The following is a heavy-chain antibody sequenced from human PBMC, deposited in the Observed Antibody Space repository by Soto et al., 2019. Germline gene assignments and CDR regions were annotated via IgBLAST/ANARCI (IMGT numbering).Heavy chain of an antibody. Sequence: QVQLVQPGAEVKKPRSSVKVSCKASGGTFSSYAISWVRQAPGQGLEWMGGIIPIFGKANYAQKLQGRVTLTADESTSTAYMELSSLRSEDTAVYYCARGWIQLKYNGMDVWGQGTTVTVSS. V-gene: IGHV1-69*01. CDR2: IIPIFGKA. J-gene: IGHJ6*02. CDR3: ARGWIQLKYNGMDV. D-gene: IGHD5-18*01. CDR1: GGTFSSYA.